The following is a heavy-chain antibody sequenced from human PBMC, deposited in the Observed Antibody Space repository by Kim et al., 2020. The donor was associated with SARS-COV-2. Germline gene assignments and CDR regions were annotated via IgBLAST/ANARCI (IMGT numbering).Heavy chain of an antibody. CDR1: GGSISSSNYY. J-gene: IGHJ3*02. CDR2: IYYSGNT. CDR3: ARTIAGRLEAFDI. V-gene: IGHV4-39*01. D-gene: IGHD6-6*01. Sequence: SETLSLTCTVSGGSISSSNYYWGWIRQPPGKGLEWIGYIYYSGNTYYNPSLKSRVTVSVDTSKNQFSLKLSSVTAADTAVYYCARTIAGRLEAFDIWGQGTMVTVSS.